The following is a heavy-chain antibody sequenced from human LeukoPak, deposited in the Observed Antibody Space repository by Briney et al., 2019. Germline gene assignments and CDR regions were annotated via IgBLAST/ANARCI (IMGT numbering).Heavy chain of an antibody. CDR1: GYTFTGYY. J-gene: IGHJ5*02. CDR3: ARIGRYSGSYSGNWFDP. D-gene: IGHD1-26*01. Sequence: ASVKVSCKASGYTFTGYYMHWVRQAPGQGLEWMGWINPNSGGTNYAQKFQGRVTMTRDTSISTAYMELSRLRSDDTAVYYCARIGRYSGSYSGNWFDPWGQGTLVTVSS. V-gene: IGHV1-2*02. CDR2: INPNSGGT.